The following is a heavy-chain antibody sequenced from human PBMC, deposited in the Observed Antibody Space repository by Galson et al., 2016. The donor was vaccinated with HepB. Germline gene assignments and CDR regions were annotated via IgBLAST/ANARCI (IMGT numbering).Heavy chain of an antibody. J-gene: IGHJ3*02. CDR3: VKDGGDFDWFPPDAFDI. V-gene: IGHV3-64D*06. CDR2: ISSNGGST. Sequence: SLRLSCAASGFTFSSYAMHWVRQAPGKGLEYVSAISSNGGSTYYADSVKGRFTISRGNSKNTLYLQMSSLRAEDTAVYYCVKDGGDFDWFPPDAFDIWGQGTMVTVSS. D-gene: IGHD3-9*01. CDR1: GFTFSSYA.